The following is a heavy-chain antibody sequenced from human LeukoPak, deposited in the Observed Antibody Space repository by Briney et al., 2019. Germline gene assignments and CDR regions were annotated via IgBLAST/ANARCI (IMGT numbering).Heavy chain of an antibody. CDR2: INAGNGNT. D-gene: IGHD1-1*01. V-gene: IGHV1-3*01. J-gene: IGHJ5*02. CDR3: ARDITIGTTRFDP. Sequence: ASVNVSCKASGYTFTSYAMHWVRQAPGQRLEWMGWINAGNGNTKYSQKFQGRVTITRDTSASTAYMELSRLRPEDTAVYYCARDITIGTTRFDPWGQGSLVTVSP. CDR1: GYTFTSYA.